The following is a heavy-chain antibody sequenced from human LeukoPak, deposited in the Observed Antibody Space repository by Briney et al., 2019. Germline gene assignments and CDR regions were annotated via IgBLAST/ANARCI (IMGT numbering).Heavy chain of an antibody. CDR1: GYSFTSYW. D-gene: IGHD5-18*01. CDR2: IYPGDSDT. CDR3: ARHRPSRGYSEYYYYYMDV. V-gene: IGHV5-51*01. J-gene: IGHJ6*03. Sequence: GESLKISCKGSGYSFTSYWIGWVRQMPGKGLEWMGIIYPGDSDTRYSPSFQGQVTISADKSISTAYLQWSSLKASDTAMYYCARHRPSRGYSEYYYYYMDVWGKGTTVTVSS.